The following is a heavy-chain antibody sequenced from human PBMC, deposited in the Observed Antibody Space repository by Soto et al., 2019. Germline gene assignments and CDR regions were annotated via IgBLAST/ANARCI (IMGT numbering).Heavy chain of an antibody. CDR2: INNSGST. Sequence: PSETLSLTCAVYGGSFSGYYWSWIRQPPGKGLEWIGEINNSGSTNYNSSLKSRVTISIDTSKNHFSLRLNSVTAADTAVYYCARRGLYGSGSFYGGLRDSYYYYGMDVWGQGTTVTVSS. CDR3: ARRGLYGSGSFYGGLRDSYYYYGMDV. CDR1: GGSFSGYY. D-gene: IGHD3-10*01. V-gene: IGHV4-34*01. J-gene: IGHJ6*02.